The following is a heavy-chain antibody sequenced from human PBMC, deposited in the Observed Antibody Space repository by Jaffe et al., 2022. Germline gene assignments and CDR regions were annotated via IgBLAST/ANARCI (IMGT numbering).Heavy chain of an antibody. CDR3: AKDPGYGDYYFDY. Sequence: EVQLVESGGGLVQPGRSLRLSCAASGFTFDDYAMHWVRQAPGKGLEWVSGISWNSGSIGYADSVKGRFTISRDNAKNSLYLQMNSLRAEDTALYYCAKDPGYGDYYFDYWGQGTLVTVSS. J-gene: IGHJ4*02. V-gene: IGHV3-9*01. CDR2: ISWNSGSI. D-gene: IGHD4-17*01. CDR1: GFTFDDYA.